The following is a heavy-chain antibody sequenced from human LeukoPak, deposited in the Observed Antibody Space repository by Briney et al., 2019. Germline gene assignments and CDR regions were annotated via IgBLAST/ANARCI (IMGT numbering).Heavy chain of an antibody. D-gene: IGHD5-12*01. J-gene: IGHJ6*02. CDR3: ARSGLDSRYYFGMDV. CDR2: IYYSGST. Sequence: PSETLSLTCTVSGGSISSYYWIWIRQPPGGGLEWIGYIYYSGSTNYNPSLKRRVTISLDTSKSQFSLKLRSVTAAATAVYYCARSGLDSRYYFGMDVWGQGTTVTVSS. V-gene: IGHV4-59*01. CDR1: GGSISSYY.